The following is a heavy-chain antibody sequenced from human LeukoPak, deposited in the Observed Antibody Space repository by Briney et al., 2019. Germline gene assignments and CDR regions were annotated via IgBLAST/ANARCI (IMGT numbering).Heavy chain of an antibody. CDR3: ARDTRSTSSDTERTGWAFDI. V-gene: IGHV4-61*02. CDR2: IYTSGST. D-gene: IGHD3/OR15-3a*01. CDR1: GGSISSGGYY. Sequence: PSQTLSLTCTVSGGSISSGGYYWSWIRQPAGKGLEWIGRIYTSGSTNYNPSLKSRVTMSVDTSKNQFSLKLSSVTAADTAVYYCARDTRSTSSDTERTGWAFDIWGQGTMVTVSS. J-gene: IGHJ3*02.